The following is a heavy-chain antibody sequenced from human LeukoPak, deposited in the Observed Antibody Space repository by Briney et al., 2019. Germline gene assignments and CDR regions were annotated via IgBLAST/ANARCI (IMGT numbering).Heavy chain of an antibody. CDR1: GYTFTSYG. CDR2: ISAYNGNT. J-gene: IGHJ4*02. Sequence: ASVTVSCKASGYTFTSYGISWVRQAPGQGLEWMAWISAYNGNTDYAQNLRGRVTITTDTSTSTAYMELRSLSSDDTAVYYCARDSVDGSGTYYNDSPDYWGQGTLVTVSS. CDR3: ARDSVDGSGTYYNDSPDY. D-gene: IGHD3-10*01. V-gene: IGHV1-18*01.